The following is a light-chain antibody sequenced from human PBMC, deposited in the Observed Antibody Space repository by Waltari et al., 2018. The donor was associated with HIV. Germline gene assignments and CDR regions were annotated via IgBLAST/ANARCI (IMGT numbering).Light chain of an antibody. CDR2: RNV. V-gene: IGLV1-40*01. Sequence: QPVLTQPPSVSGAPGQRVPISCTGSRTNIGSGYDVPWYQQLPGTAPKLLIFRNVNRPSGVPDRFSGSKSGTSASLAITGLQAEDEADFYCQSYDTSLGGWVFGGGTKLTVL. J-gene: IGLJ3*02. CDR1: RTNIGSGYD. CDR3: QSYDTSLGGWV.